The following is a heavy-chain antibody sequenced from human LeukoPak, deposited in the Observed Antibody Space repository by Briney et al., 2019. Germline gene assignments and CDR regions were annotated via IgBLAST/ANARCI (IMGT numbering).Heavy chain of an antibody. CDR2: IRYDASNK. Sequence: PGVSLRLSCAASGFTFSSYGMHWVRQAPGKGLEWVAFIRYDASNKYYADSVKGRFTISRDNSKNTLYLQMNSLRAEDTAVYYCAKDSGYGTRSSFYWGQGTLVTLSS. V-gene: IGHV3-30*02. CDR1: GFTFSSYG. J-gene: IGHJ4*02. CDR3: AKDSGYGTRSSFY. D-gene: IGHD5-12*01.